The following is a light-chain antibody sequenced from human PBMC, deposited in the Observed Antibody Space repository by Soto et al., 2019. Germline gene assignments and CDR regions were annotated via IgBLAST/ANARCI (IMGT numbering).Light chain of an antibody. Sequence: EIVMAQSPATLSVSPGERATLSCRASQSVSSNLAWYQQKPGQAPRLLIYGASTRATGIPAGFSGSGSGTEFTLTISSLQSEDGAVYYCQQYNNWPPVTFGQGTRLEIK. CDR2: GAS. CDR3: QQYNNWPPVT. J-gene: IGKJ5*01. V-gene: IGKV3-15*01. CDR1: QSVSSN.